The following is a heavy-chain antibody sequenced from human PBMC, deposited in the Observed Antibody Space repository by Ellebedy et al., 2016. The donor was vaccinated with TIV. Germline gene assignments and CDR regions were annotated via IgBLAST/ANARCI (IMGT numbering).Heavy chain of an antibody. Sequence: GESLKISXAASGVTVSNNYMTWVRQAPGKGLELVSLIYSGGSTYYADSAKGRFTISRDNSKNTLYLQMNSLRVDDTALYYCARDQGNYYDARGAFDYWGQGTLVTVSS. D-gene: IGHD3-22*01. J-gene: IGHJ4*02. V-gene: IGHV3-53*05. CDR3: ARDQGNYYDARGAFDY. CDR2: IYSGGST. CDR1: GVTVSNNY.